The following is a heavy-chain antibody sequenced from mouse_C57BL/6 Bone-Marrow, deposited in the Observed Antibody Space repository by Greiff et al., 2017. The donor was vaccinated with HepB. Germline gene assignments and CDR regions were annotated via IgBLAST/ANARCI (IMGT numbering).Heavy chain of an antibody. CDR2: ISYDGSN. CDR1: GYSITSGYY. J-gene: IGHJ1*03. V-gene: IGHV3-6*01. Sequence: EVQRVESGPGLVKPSQSLSLTCSVTGYSITSGYYWNWIRQFPGNKLEWMGYISYDGSNNYNPSLKNRISITRDTSKNQFFLKLNSVTTEDTATYYCARKWYFDVWGTGTTVTVSS. CDR3: ARKWYFDV.